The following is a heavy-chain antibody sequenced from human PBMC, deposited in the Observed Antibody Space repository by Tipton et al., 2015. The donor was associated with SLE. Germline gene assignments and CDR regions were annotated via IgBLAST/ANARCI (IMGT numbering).Heavy chain of an antibody. V-gene: IGHV4-59*12. Sequence: TLSLTCTVSGGSISDYNWSWIRQPPGKGLEWIGSVYYSGYTFYNPSLKSRVTISGDTSKNQFSLRVSSVTAADTAVYYCARGNYASESYYRLYMDVWGKGTTVTVS. CDR3: ARGNYASESYYRLYMDV. CDR2: VYYSGYT. D-gene: IGHD3-10*01. CDR1: GGSISDYN. J-gene: IGHJ6*03.